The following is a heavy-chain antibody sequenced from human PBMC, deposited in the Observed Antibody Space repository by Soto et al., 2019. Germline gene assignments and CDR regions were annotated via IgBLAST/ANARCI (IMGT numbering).Heavy chain of an antibody. D-gene: IGHD3-22*01. CDR3: ARGYYYDSSGSLGA. J-gene: IGHJ5*02. CDR1: GGSISSYY. V-gene: IGHV4-59*01. Sequence: PSETLSLTCTVSGGSISSYYWSWIRQPPGKGLEWIGYIYYSGSTNYNPSLKSRVTISVDTSKNQFSLKLSSVTAADTAVYYCARGYYYDSSGSLGAWGQGTLVTVYS. CDR2: IYYSGST.